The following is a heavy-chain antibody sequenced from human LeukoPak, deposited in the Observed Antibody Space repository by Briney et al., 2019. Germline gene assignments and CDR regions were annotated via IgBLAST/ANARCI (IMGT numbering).Heavy chain of an antibody. CDR2: INPSGDTT. D-gene: IGHD2-15*01. Sequence: ASVKVSCKASGYTFTSYYMHWVRQAPGQGLEWMGIINPSGDTTSYAQKFQGRVTMTRDTSTSTVYMELSGLRSEDTAVYYCARTCSGGSCYSYFDYWGQGTLVTVSS. V-gene: IGHV1-46*01. J-gene: IGHJ4*02. CDR1: GYTFTSYY. CDR3: ARTCSGGSCYSYFDY.